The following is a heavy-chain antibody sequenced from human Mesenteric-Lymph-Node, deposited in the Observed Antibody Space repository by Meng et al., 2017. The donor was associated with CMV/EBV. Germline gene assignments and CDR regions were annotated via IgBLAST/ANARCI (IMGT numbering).Heavy chain of an antibody. CDR3: ARCSNFFDP. CDR1: SDSLNTGTYY. Sequence: SETLSLTCTASSDSLNTGTYYWSWIRQSPGKGLEWIGYIYYSGTTNCNPSLTSRVTISLDMSKNQFSLKLTSVTAADTAVYYCARCSNFFDPWGQGTLVTVSS. V-gene: IGHV4-61*01. D-gene: IGHD3-10*02. CDR2: IYYSGTT. J-gene: IGHJ5*02.